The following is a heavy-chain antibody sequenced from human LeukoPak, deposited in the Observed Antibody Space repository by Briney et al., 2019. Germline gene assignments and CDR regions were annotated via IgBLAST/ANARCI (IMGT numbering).Heavy chain of an antibody. V-gene: IGHV3-9*01. Sequence: GGSLRLSCAASGFTFDDYAMHWVRQAPGKGLEWVSGISWNSGSIGYADYVKGRFTISRDNAKNSLYLQMNSLRAEDTALYYCAKGSGGAGKGEAFDIWGQGTMVTVSS. D-gene: IGHD3-10*01. J-gene: IGHJ3*02. CDR2: ISWNSGSI. CDR1: GFTFDDYA. CDR3: AKGSGGAGKGEAFDI.